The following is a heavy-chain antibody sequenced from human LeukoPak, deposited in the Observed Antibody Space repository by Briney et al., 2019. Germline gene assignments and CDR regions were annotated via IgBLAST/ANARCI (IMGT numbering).Heavy chain of an antibody. CDR1: GGTFSSYA. CDR3: ARGHDSSLGYFDY. Sequence: ASVNVSCKASGGTFSSYAISWVRQAPGQGLEWMGGIIPIFGTANYAQKFQGRVTITADESTSTAYMELSSLRSEDTAVYYCARGHDSSLGYFDYWGQGTLVTVSS. V-gene: IGHV1-69*13. J-gene: IGHJ4*02. CDR2: IIPIFGTA. D-gene: IGHD3-22*01.